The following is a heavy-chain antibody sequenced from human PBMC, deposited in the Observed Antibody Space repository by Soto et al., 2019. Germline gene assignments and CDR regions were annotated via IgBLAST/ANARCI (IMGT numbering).Heavy chain of an antibody. J-gene: IGHJ5*02. Sequence: QVQLVQSGAEVKKPGSSVKVSCKVTGGTHSSYAITWVRQVPGQGLEWMGGIIPIFGTRDYAQKFQGRVTITADPSTSTAYLELSGLTSDDTAVYYCARDGSDYSTSGHYDPWGQGTLVTVSS. CDR2: IIPIFGTR. CDR3: ARDGSDYSTSGHYDP. CDR1: GGTHSSYA. D-gene: IGHD3-22*01. V-gene: IGHV1-69*01.